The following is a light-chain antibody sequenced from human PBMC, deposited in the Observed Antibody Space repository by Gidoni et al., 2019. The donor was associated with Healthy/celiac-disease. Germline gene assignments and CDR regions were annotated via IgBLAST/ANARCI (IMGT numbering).Light chain of an antibody. CDR2: EVS. CDR1: SSDVGCHNY. V-gene: IGLV2-14*01. Sequence: QSALTQPASVSGSPGQSITISCTGTSSDVGCHNYVSWYQQHPGKAPKRMIYEVSNRPSGVSTRFSGSKSGNTASLTISGLQAEDEADYYCSSYTSSSTVVFGGGTKLTVL. CDR3: SSYTSSSTVV. J-gene: IGLJ2*01.